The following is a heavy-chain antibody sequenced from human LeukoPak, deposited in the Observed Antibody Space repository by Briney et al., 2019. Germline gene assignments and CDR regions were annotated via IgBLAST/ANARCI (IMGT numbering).Heavy chain of an antibody. V-gene: IGHV1-18*01. CDR3: ARASHYDYVWGSHDY. CDR2: ISAYNGNT. CDR1: GYTFTSYG. J-gene: IGHJ4*02. Sequence: ASVKVSCKASGYTFTSYGISWVRQAPGQGLEWMGWISAYNGNTNYAQKLQGRVTMTTDTSTSTAYMELRSLRSDDTAAYYCARASHYDYVWGSHDYWGQGTLVTVSS. D-gene: IGHD3-16*01.